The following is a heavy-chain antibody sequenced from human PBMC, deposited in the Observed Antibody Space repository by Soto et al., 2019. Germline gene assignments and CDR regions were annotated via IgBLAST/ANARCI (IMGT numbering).Heavy chain of an antibody. CDR2: INGGNGNT. Sequence: QVQLVQSGAEVKKPGASVKVSCKASGYTFTSYTMHWVRQAPGQRLEWMGWINGGNGNTKYSQKFQRRVHCTRDTSTSTAYLELGSLPSEDTAVCYCARESTSIAFDPWGQGPLVTVAS. J-gene: IGHJ5*02. CDR1: GYTFTSYT. D-gene: IGHD2-2*01. CDR3: ARESTSIAFDP. V-gene: IGHV1-3*01.